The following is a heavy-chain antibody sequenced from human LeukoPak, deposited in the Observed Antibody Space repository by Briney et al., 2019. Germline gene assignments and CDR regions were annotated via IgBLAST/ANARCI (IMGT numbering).Heavy chain of an antibody. Sequence: SETLSLTCTVSGGSISSYYWSWIRQPPGKGLEWIGYIYYSGSTNYNLSLKSRVTISVDTSKNQFSLKLSSVTAADTAVYYCARRNLGLDPWGQGTLVTVSS. V-gene: IGHV4-59*01. CDR2: IYYSGST. D-gene: IGHD3-16*01. CDR1: GGSISSYY. CDR3: ARRNLGLDP. J-gene: IGHJ5*02.